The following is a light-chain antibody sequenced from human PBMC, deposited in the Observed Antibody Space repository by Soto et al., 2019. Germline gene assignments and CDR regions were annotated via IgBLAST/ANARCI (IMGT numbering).Light chain of an antibody. CDR3: QQYGSSRT. CDR1: QSVSSSY. J-gene: IGKJ1*01. V-gene: IGKV3-20*01. Sequence: EIVLTQSPGTLSLSPGERATLSCRASQSVSSSYLAWYQQKPGQAPGLLIYGASSRATGISDRFSGSGSGTDFTLTISRLEPEDFAVYYCQQYGSSRTFGQGTKVEIK. CDR2: GAS.